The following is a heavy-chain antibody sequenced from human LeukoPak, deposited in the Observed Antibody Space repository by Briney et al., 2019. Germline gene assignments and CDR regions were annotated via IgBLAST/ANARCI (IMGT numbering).Heavy chain of an antibody. V-gene: IGHV4-39*07. D-gene: IGHD3-3*01. J-gene: IGHJ4*02. CDR2: IYYSGST. CDR1: GGSISSSSYY. CDR3: WRESPTSWSFDY. Sequence: SETLSLTCTVSGGSISSSSYYWGWIRQPPGKGLERIGSIYYSGSTYYNPSLKSRVTISVDTSKNQFSLKLSSVTAADTAVYYWWRESPTSWSFDYWGQGTLVTVSS.